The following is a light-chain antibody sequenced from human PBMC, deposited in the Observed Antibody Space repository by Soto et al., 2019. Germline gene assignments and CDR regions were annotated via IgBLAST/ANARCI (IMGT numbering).Light chain of an antibody. Sequence: DIQMTQSPSTLSASVGDRVTITCRASQSISSWLAWYQQKSGKASKLLIHDASSLESGVPSRFSGSGSGTEFTLTISSLQPDDFATYYCQYYSSYSPTFGPGTTVDIK. CDR1: QSISSW. CDR3: QYYSSYSPT. V-gene: IGKV1-5*01. CDR2: DAS. J-gene: IGKJ3*01.